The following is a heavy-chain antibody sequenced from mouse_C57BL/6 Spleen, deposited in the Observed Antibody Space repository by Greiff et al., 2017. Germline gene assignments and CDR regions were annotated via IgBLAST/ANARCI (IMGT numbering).Heavy chain of an antibody. V-gene: IGHV3-1*01. CDR2: ISYSGST. D-gene: IGHD1-1*01. J-gene: IGHJ3*01. Sequence: EVQLQESGPGMVKPSQSLSLTCTVTGYSITSGYDWHWIRHFPGNKLEWMGYISYSGSTNYNPSLKSRISITHDTSKNHFFLKLNSVTTEDTATYYCARDGTTVPFAYWGQGTLVTVSA. CDR1: GYSITSGYD. CDR3: ARDGTTVPFAY.